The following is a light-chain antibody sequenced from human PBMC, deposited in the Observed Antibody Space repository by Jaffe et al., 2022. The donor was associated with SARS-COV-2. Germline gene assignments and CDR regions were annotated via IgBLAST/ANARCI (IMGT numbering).Light chain of an antibody. Sequence: QSVLTQPPSVSGAPGQRVTISCTGSSSNIGAGYSVLWYLQLPGAAPKLLIYGDTKRPSGVPDRFSGSKSGTSASLAISGLQAADEADYYCQSYDRSLSAYVFGTGTKVTVL. CDR2: GDT. CDR1: SSNIGAGYS. CDR3: QSYDRSLSAYV. J-gene: IGLJ1*01. V-gene: IGLV1-40*01.